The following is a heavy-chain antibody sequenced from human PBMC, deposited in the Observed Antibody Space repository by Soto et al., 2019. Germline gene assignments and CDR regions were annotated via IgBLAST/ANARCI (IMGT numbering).Heavy chain of an antibody. CDR2: IYYSGST. D-gene: IGHD3-3*01. J-gene: IGHJ6*02. CDR1: GGSISSYY. CDR3: ARGSKSYDFWSGYPYYYYHGMDV. V-gene: IGHV4-59*01. Sequence: LSLTCTVSGGSISSYYWSWIRQPPGKGLEWIGYIYYSGSTNYNPSLKSRVTISVDTSKNQFSLKLSSVTAADTAVYYCARGSKSYDFWSGYPYYYYHGMDVSGQATKVTVS.